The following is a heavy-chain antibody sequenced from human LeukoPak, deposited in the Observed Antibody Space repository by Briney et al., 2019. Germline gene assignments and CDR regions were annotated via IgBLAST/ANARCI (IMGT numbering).Heavy chain of an antibody. CDR2: IYFTGTT. CDR1: GGSISSCSYY. Sequence: PSETLSLTCTVSGGSISSCSYYWGWIRQPPGKGLEWIGSIYFTGTTYYNPSLKSRVTISVDTSKNRFSLKLSSVTAADTAVYYCARDNSAVAGMDYWGQGTLVTVSS. D-gene: IGHD6-19*01. J-gene: IGHJ4*02. CDR3: ARDNSAVAGMDY. V-gene: IGHV4-39*07.